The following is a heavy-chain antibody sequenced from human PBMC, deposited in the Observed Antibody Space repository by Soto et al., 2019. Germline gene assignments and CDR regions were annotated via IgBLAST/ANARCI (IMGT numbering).Heavy chain of an antibody. Sequence: PGGSLRLSCAASGFTFSSYSMNWVRQAPGKGLEWVSSISSSSSYIYYADSVKGRFTISRDNAKNSLYLQMNSLRAEDTAVYYCARDGSLGIAARYGMDVWGQGTTVTVSS. D-gene: IGHD6-6*01. CDR1: GFTFSSYS. V-gene: IGHV3-21*01. CDR2: ISSSSSYI. J-gene: IGHJ6*02. CDR3: ARDGSLGIAARYGMDV.